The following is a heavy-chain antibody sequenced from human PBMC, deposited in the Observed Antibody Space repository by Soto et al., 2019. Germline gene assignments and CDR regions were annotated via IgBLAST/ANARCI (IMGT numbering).Heavy chain of an antibody. CDR2: INAGNGRE. D-gene: IGHD3-10*01. Sequence: QVQLEQSGAEVKKPGASVKVSCKTSGYTFTSYTLHWVRQAPGQGLEWMGWINAGNGREKYSQRFQDRVSLSTDKSATTAYMEWRSLRSEDTAVYYCARGGGWVGEASFDSWGQGTQVTVSS. J-gene: IGHJ4*02. CDR1: GYTFTSYT. V-gene: IGHV1-3*01. CDR3: ARGGGWVGEASFDS.